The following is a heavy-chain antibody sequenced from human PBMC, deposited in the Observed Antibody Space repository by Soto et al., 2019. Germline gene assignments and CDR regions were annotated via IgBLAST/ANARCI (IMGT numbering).Heavy chain of an antibody. CDR1: GGSFSGYY. CDR3: ARGRSSVPDRRGIGYYGLDV. J-gene: IGHJ6*02. V-gene: IGHV4-34*01. D-gene: IGHD6-6*01. CDR2: INDSGIT. Sequence: QVQLQQWGAEVLKPSETLSLTCVVNGGSFSGYYWSWIRQPPGEGLEWIGEINDSGITDSNPSLESRVTISVDMSKNQFSRKLNSVTAADTAVYHCARGRSSVPDRRGIGYYGLDVWGQGTTVTVSS.